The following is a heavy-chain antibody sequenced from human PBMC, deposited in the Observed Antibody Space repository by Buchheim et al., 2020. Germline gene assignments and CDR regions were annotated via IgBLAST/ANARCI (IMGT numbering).Heavy chain of an antibody. V-gene: IGHV1-2*04. CDR3: ARDGRIGADSVYYYYYYGMDV. D-gene: IGHD6-13*01. Sequence: QVQLVQSGAEVKKPGASVKVSCKASGYTFTGYYMHWVRQAPGQGLEWMGWINPNIGGTKYAQKFQGWVTMTRDTSISTAYMELSRLRSDDTAVYYCARDGRIGADSVYYYYYYGMDVWGQGTT. CDR2: INPNIGGT. CDR1: GYTFTGYY. J-gene: IGHJ6*02.